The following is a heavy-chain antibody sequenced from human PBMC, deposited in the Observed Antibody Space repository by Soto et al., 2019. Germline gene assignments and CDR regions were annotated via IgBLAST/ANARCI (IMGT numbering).Heavy chain of an antibody. D-gene: IGHD5-18*01. V-gene: IGHV3-30-3*01. CDR3: ARDRKVRGYSYGSYYYGMDV. Sequence: QVQLVESGGGVVQPGRSLRLSCAASGFTFSSYAMHWVRQAPGKGLEWVAVISYDGSNKYYADSVKGRFTISRDNSTNKLYLNMNSLRAKDTAVYYCARDRKVRGYSYGSYYYGMDVWGQGTTVTVSS. CDR2: ISYDGSNK. J-gene: IGHJ6*02. CDR1: GFTFSSYA.